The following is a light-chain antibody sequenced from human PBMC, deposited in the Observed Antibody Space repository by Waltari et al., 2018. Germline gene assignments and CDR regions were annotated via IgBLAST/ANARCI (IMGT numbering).Light chain of an antibody. CDR2: KES. CDR3: QQYSSYPALT. J-gene: IGKJ4*01. CDR1: QNISTW. Sequence: DIQMTQSPSTVSASVADRVTITCRASQNISTWLAWYQQKPGKAPNLLIHKESRLESGVPSRFSGSGSGTEFTLTISSLQPDDFATYFCQQYSSYPALTFGGGTKVEIK. V-gene: IGKV1-5*03.